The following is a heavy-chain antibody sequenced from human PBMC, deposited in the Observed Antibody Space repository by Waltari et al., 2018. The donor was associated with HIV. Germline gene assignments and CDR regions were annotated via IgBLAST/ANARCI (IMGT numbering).Heavy chain of an antibody. CDR3: ARALDYYESGSFPWWFFDL. D-gene: IGHD3-10*01. J-gene: IGHJ2*01. Sequence: VQLRESGPGLVKPSQTLSLTCTVPGGSISSGYYYWSWIRQPAGKGLEWIGRVHTSGSTNFHPSLKSRVTISVDTSNNQFSLKLSSVTAADTAVYYCARALDYYESGSFPWWFFDLWGRGTLVTVTS. V-gene: IGHV4-61*02. CDR1: GGSISSGYYY. CDR2: VHTSGST.